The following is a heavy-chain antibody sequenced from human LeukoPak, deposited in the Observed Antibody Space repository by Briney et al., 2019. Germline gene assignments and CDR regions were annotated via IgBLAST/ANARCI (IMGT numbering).Heavy chain of an antibody. CDR1: GFTFSDYW. CDR2: IKHDESVK. Sequence: GGSLRLSCTVSGFTFSDYWMTWVRQAPGKGLEWVASIKHDESVKYFVDSVRGRFIISRDNAKRSLYLQMNSLSAEDTAIYYCARGGTVGGRFFSWGQGTLVTVSS. CDR3: ARGGTVGGRFFS. V-gene: IGHV3-7*01. D-gene: IGHD3-3*01. J-gene: IGHJ5*02.